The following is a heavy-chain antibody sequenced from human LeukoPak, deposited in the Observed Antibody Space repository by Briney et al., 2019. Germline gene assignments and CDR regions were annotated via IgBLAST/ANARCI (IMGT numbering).Heavy chain of an antibody. D-gene: IGHD6-13*01. CDR3: AKDTGQQLVRGYFDY. CDR2: ISYDGSNK. CDR1: GFTFSSYG. Sequence: GGSLRLSCAASGFTFSSYGMHWVRQAPGKGLEWVAVISYDGSNKYYADSVKGRFTISRYNSKNTLYLQMNSLRAEDTAVYYCAKDTGQQLVRGYFDYWGQGTLVTVSS. V-gene: IGHV3-30*18. J-gene: IGHJ4*02.